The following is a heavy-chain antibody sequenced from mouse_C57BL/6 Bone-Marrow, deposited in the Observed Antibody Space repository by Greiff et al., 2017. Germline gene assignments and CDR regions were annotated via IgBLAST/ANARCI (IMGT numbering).Heavy chain of an antibody. CDR3: ARSGDYDGGGFDY. CDR1: GYTFTNYW. D-gene: IGHD2-4*01. CDR2: IYPGGGYT. J-gene: IGHJ2*01. Sequence: QVQLKESGAELVRPGTSVKMSCKASGYTFTNYWIGWAKQRPGHGLEWIGDIYPGGGYTNYNEKFKGKATLTADKSSSTAYMQVSSLTSEDSAIYYCARSGDYDGGGFDYWGQGTTLTVSS. V-gene: IGHV1-63*01.